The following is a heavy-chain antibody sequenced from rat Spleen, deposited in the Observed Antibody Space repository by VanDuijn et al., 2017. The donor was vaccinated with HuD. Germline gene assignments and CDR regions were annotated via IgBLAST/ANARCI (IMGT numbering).Heavy chain of an antibody. V-gene: IGHV5-19*01. CDR1: GFTFINYD. CDR3: TRRDGTYYYFDY. J-gene: IGHJ2*01. D-gene: IGHD1-12*02. CDR2: ISPSGGST. Sequence: EVQLVESGGGLVQPGRSLKLSCAASGFTFINYDMHWIRQAPTKGLEWVASISPSGGSTYYRDSVKGRFTISRDNAKSTLFLQMGSLRSEDTATYYCTRRDGTYYYFDYWGQGVMVTVSS.